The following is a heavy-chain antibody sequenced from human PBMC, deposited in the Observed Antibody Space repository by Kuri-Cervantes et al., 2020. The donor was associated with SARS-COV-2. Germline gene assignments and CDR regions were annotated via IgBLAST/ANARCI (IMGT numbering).Heavy chain of an antibody. Sequence: SETLSLTCTVSGGSISTYYWSWIRQPPGKGLEWIGCLYYSGSTNYNPSLKSRVTISVDTSKNQFSLKLSSVTAADTAVYYCARELGLTTVNWFDPWGQGTLVTVSS. J-gene: IGHJ5*02. V-gene: IGHV4-59*01. D-gene: IGHD4-17*01. CDR3: ARELGLTTVNWFDP. CDR1: GGSISTYY. CDR2: LYYSGST.